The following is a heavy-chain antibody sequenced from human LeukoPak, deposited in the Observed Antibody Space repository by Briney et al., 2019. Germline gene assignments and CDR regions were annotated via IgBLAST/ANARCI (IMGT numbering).Heavy chain of an antibody. CDR3: AKDRGYSTGPYFYYYYGMDV. Sequence: GGSLRPSCAASGFTFSSYAMSWVRQAPGKGLEGVSAISGSGGSTYYADSVKGRFTISRDNSKNTLYLQMNSLRAEDTAVYYCAKDRGYSTGPYFYYYYGMDVWGQGTTVTVSS. CDR2: ISGSGGST. J-gene: IGHJ6*02. D-gene: IGHD3-22*01. V-gene: IGHV3-23*01. CDR1: GFTFSSYA.